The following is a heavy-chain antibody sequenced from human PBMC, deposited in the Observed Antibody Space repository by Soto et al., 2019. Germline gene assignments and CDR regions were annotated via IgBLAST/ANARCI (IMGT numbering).Heavy chain of an antibody. CDR3: QKRRNVLRFLEWSSGMEV. D-gene: IGHD3-3*01. V-gene: IGHV3-30*18. CDR2: ISDDGNNK. Sequence: GGSLRLSCAASGFTFSSYGIHWVRQAPGKGLEWVAFISDDGNNKYYADSVKGRFTISRDNFRNTLYLQMNSLRGEDTAVYYCQKRRNVLRFLEWSSGMEVWGQGTTVTVSS. J-gene: IGHJ6*02. CDR1: GFTFSSYG.